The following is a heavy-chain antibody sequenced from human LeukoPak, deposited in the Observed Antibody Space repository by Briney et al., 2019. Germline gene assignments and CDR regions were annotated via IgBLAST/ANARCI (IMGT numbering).Heavy chain of an antibody. Sequence: SETLSLTCTVSGGSISSGSYFWNWIRQPAGKGLEWIGRVYTSGSTNYNPSLKSRVTISLDTSKNQFSLRLNSVTAADTAVYYCARQSRIWGSYRYAFDIWGQGTMVTVSS. V-gene: IGHV4-61*02. CDR1: GGSISSGSYF. D-gene: IGHD3-16*02. J-gene: IGHJ3*02. CDR2: VYTSGST. CDR3: ARQSRIWGSYRYAFDI.